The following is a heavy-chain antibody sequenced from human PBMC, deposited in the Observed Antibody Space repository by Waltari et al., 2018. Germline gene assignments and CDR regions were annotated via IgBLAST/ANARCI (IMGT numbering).Heavy chain of an antibody. J-gene: IGHJ2*01. CDR3: ARGRVVVRWYPPWYFDL. CDR2: INHSGST. Sequence: QVQLQQWGAGLLKPSETLSLTCAVYGGSFSGYYWSWIRQPPGKGLEWIGEINHSGSTHANPSLRSRVTVSGDTSKNQFSLKLCSVTAADTAVYYCARGRVVVRWYPPWYFDLWGHGTLVTVSS. D-gene: IGHD2-15*01. CDR1: GGSFSGYY. V-gene: IGHV4-34*01.